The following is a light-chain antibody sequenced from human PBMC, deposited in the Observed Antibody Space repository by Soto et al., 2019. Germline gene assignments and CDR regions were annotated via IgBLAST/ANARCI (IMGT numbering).Light chain of an antibody. CDR3: ETWDSKPRV. Sequence: QPVLTQSSSASASLGSSVKLTCTLSSGHSSYIIAWHQQQPGKAPRYLMKLEGSGSYNKGSGVPDRFSGSSSGADHYLTISNLQFEDEADYYCETWDSKPRVFGTGAKVTVL. CDR1: SGHSSYI. J-gene: IGLJ1*01. CDR2: LEGSGSY. V-gene: IGLV4-60*02.